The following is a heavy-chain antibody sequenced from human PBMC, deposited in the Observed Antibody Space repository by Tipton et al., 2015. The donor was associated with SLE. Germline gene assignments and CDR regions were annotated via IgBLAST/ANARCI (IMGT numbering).Heavy chain of an antibody. CDR2: ISAGGSII. J-gene: IGHJ4*02. CDR3: ATRPARDVLWEDY. CDR1: GFTFSSYE. D-gene: IGHD1-26*01. Sequence: SLRLSCEASGFTFSSYEMNWVRQGPGKGLEWVSYISAGGSIIHYADSVKGRFTISRDNAKNSLYLQMNSLRAEDTAVYYCATRPARDVLWEDYWGQGTLVTVSS. V-gene: IGHV3-48*03.